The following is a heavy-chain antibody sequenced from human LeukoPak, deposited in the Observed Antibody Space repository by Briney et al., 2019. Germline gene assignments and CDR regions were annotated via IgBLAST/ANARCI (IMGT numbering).Heavy chain of an antibody. J-gene: IGHJ5*02. V-gene: IGHV1-2*02. CDR3: ARVRYQLLFEGNWFDP. Sequence: ASVTVSFKASGYTFTGYYIHWVRQAPGQGLEWMGWINPNSGDTHYAQKFQGRVTMTRDTSISAAHMDLNSLISDDTAVYYCARVRYQLLFEGNWFDPWGQGTLVTVSS. D-gene: IGHD2-2*01. CDR1: GYTFTGYY. CDR2: INPNSGDT.